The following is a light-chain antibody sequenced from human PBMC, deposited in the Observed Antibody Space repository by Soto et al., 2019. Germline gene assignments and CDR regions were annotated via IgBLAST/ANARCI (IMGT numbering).Light chain of an antibody. Sequence: EIVMTQSLAFLSVSPGERVILSCRASQSVFSNLAWYQQKPGQAPRLLIYSASARVTGIPARFSGSGSGTEFTLTISSLQSEDFAVYYCQQYHNWPPLTFGGGTKVEIK. J-gene: IGKJ4*01. CDR3: QQYHNWPPLT. V-gene: IGKV3-15*01. CDR1: QSVFSN. CDR2: SAS.